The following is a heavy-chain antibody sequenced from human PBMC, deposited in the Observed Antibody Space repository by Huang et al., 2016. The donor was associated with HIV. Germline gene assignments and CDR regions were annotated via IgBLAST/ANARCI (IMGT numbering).Heavy chain of an antibody. CDR1: GFAFSSFA. V-gene: IGHV3-30*01. Sequence: QVQLVESGGGVVQPGRSLRLSCAASGFAFSSFAMHWIRQAPGQGLQWLAVISTDGTIKNSADSVRGRFTISRDNSKGTVYLQMNSLRPEDTAVYSCARTGSYYYGSGIYHFGDYWGQGTLVTVSS. CDR3: ARTGSYYYGSGIYHFGDY. J-gene: IGHJ4*02. D-gene: IGHD3-10*01. CDR2: ISTDGTIK.